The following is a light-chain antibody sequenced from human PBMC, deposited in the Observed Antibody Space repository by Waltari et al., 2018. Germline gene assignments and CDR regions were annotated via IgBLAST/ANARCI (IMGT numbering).Light chain of an antibody. V-gene: IGLV2-14*03. CDR3: SSYANTFHYV. CDR1: SSDVGAYNY. Sequence: QSALTQPASVSGSPGQSITISCAGTSSDVGAYNYVSWYHQYPGRAPKLLIYDVSKWPSGVSNRFSGSKSGNTASLTISGLQAEDEADYFCSSYANTFHYVFGTGTKVTVL. J-gene: IGLJ1*01. CDR2: DVS.